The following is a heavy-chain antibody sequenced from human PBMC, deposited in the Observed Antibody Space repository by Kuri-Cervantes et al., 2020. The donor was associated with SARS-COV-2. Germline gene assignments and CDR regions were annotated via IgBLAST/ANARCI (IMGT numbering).Heavy chain of an antibody. J-gene: IGHJ4*02. CDR3: ATNRRTVAAPFDY. CDR1: GFTFSSYA. D-gene: IGHD4-23*01. V-gene: IGHV3-23*01. Sequence: LSLTCAASGFTFSSYAMGWVRQAPGKGLEWVSSISSRGDSTYYADSVRGGFTISRDNSKNTLYLQMNSLRADDTAVYYCATNRRTVAAPFDYWGQGTLVTVSS. CDR2: ISSRGDST.